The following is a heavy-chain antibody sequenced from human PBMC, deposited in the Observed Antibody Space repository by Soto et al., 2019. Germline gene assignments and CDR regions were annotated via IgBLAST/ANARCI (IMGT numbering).Heavy chain of an antibody. Sequence: QVLLVESGGGVVQPGRSLRLSCAASGFTLHNYGMHWVRQAPGKGPEWVAILSHDGRNTNYGDSVRGRFTVSRDESKNTLYLQMDSLRVEYTAVYYCARDWGSSGWCSWCDPWGQGTLVIVSS. CDR1: GFTLHNYG. CDR2: LSHDGRNT. V-gene: IGHV3-30*03. J-gene: IGHJ5*02. CDR3: ARDWGSSGWCSWCDP. D-gene: IGHD6-19*01.